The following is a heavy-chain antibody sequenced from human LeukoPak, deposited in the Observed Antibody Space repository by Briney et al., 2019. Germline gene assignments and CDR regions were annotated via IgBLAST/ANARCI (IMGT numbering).Heavy chain of an antibody. Sequence: GGSLRLSCAASGFTFSSYWMSWVRQAPGKGLEWVANIKQDGSEKYYVDSVRGRFTISRDNAKNSLYLQMNSLRAEDTAVYYCARAERYCSSTNCLNFDYWGQGTLVTVSS. CDR2: IKQDGSEK. V-gene: IGHV3-7*01. J-gene: IGHJ4*02. CDR1: GFTFSSYW. D-gene: IGHD2-2*01. CDR3: ARAERYCSSTNCLNFDY.